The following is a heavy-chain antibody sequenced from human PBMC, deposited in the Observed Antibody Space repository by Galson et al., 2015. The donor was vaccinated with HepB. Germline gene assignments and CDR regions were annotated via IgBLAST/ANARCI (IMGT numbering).Heavy chain of an antibody. CDR3: ARGGRYYGDYYFDY. CDR1: GFTFSSYS. Sequence: SLRLSCAASGFTFSSYSMNWVRQAPGKGLEWVSSISSSNSYIYYADSVKGRFTISRDNAKNSLYLQMNSLRAEDTAVYYCARGGRYYGDYYFDYWGQGTLVTVSS. CDR2: ISSSNSYI. V-gene: IGHV3-21*01. J-gene: IGHJ4*02. D-gene: IGHD4-17*01.